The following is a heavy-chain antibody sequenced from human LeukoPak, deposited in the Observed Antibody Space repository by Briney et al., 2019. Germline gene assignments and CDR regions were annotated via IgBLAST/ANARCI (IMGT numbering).Heavy chain of an antibody. CDR1: GFTFSSYG. J-gene: IGHJ4*02. CDR3: ARSLYGDYLGVDY. V-gene: IGHV3-33*01. Sequence: GGSLRLSCAASGFTFSSYGMHWVRQAPGKGLEWVAVIWYDGSNKYYADSVKGRFTISRDNSKNTLYLQMNSLRAEDTAVYYCARSLYGDYLGVDYWGQGTLVTVSS. CDR2: IWYDGSNK. D-gene: IGHD4-17*01.